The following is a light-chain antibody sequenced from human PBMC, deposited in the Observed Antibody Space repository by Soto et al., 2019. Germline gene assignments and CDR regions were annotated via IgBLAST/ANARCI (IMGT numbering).Light chain of an antibody. J-gene: IGKJ2*01. V-gene: IGKV3-15*01. Sequence: EIVMTHSPATLSVSPGDRATLSCRASQTVRDNLAWYQQKPGQAPRLLIYGAYTRATGIPARFSGSGSGTEFTLTIDSLQSEDFALYLCQQSNHCPYTLGQGTKLEIK. CDR3: QQSNHCPYT. CDR1: QTVRDN. CDR2: GAY.